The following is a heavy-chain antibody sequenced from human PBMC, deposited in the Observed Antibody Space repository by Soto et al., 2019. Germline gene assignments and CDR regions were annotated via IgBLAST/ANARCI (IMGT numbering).Heavy chain of an antibody. CDR2: IYYSGST. J-gene: IGHJ4*02. CDR3: ARLPRRGDYGDTVI. V-gene: IGHV4-39*01. Sequence: PSETLSLTCTVSGGSISSSSYYWGWIRQPPGKGLEWIGSIYYSGSTYYNPSLKSRVTISVDTSKNQFSLKLSSVTAADTAVYYCARLPRRGDYGDTVIWGQGTLVTVSS. CDR1: GGSISSSSYY. D-gene: IGHD4-17*01.